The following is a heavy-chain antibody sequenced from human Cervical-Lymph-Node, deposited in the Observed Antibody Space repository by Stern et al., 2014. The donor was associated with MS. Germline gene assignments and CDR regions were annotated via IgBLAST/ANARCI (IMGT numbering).Heavy chain of an antibody. D-gene: IGHD6-13*01. J-gene: IGHJ4*02. CDR2: IYFNGNT. Sequence: QVQLQESGPGLVKPSETLSLTCSVSADAFSRYYWSWIRQPPGKGLEWIGYIYFNGNTDSNPSLKSRVAISIDTSKNQFSLRLSSVTADDTAVYYCAAHRSRSGSSWNFDYWGQGTLVTISS. CDR1: ADAFSRYY. CDR3: AAHRSRSGSSWNFDY. V-gene: IGHV4-59*01.